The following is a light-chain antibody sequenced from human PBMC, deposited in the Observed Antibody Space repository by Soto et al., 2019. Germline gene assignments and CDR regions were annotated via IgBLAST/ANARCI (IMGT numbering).Light chain of an antibody. CDR3: QQRYNWPIT. Sequence: EIILTQSPDTLSLSPVERATLSCRASQTVSSNYLAWCQQRPGQAPRLLIYGASTRAAGIPDRFSGSGSGTDFTLTISSLEPEDFSVYYCQQRYNWPITFGQGTRLEIK. CDR1: QTVSSNY. V-gene: IGKV3D-20*02. J-gene: IGKJ5*01. CDR2: GAS.